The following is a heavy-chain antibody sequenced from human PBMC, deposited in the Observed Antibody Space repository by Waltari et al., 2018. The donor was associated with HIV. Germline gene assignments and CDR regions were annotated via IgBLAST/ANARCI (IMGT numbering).Heavy chain of an antibody. CDR1: GVSLTTSGEG. CDR3: AHTPAEGRWLHFDS. D-gene: IGHD6-13*01. V-gene: IGHV2-5*01. J-gene: IGHJ5*01. CDR2: IYWNDNK. Sequence: QIPLKESDPTLLKPTQTLTLTCTFSGVSLTTSGEGVGWIRQPPGKALEWLALIYWNDNKRYSPSLKSRLTITKDTSKNQVVLTLANVDPVDTATYHCAHTPAEGRWLHFDSWGPGTLVTVSS.